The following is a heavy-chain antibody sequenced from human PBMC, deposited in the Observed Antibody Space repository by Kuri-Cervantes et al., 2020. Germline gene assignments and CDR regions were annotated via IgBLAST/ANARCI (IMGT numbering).Heavy chain of an antibody. D-gene: IGHD6-19*01. CDR3: ARVRVAVAGILDY. V-gene: IGHV3-21*01. CDR1: GFTFSTYS. Sequence: GESLKISCAASGFTFSTYSINWVRQAPGKGLEWVSSISSSNSYIYYADSVKGRFTISRDNAKNSLYLQMNSLRAEDTAVYYCARVRVAVAGILDYWGQGTLVTVSS. CDR2: ISSSNSYI. J-gene: IGHJ4*02.